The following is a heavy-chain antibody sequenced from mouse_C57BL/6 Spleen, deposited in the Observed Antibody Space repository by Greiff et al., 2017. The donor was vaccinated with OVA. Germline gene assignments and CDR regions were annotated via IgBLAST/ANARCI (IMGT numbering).Heavy chain of an antibody. CDR2: IDPSDSYT. CDR1: GYTFTSYW. V-gene: IGHV1-50*01. J-gene: IGHJ3*01. Sequence: QVQLQQSGAELVKPGASVKLSCKASGYTFTSYWMQWVKQRPGQGLEWIGEIDPSDSYTNYNQKFKGKATLTVDTSSSTAYMQLSSLTSEDSAVYYWERGRDPGAYWGKGTLVTVSA. CDR3: ERGRDPGAY. D-gene: IGHD3-3*01.